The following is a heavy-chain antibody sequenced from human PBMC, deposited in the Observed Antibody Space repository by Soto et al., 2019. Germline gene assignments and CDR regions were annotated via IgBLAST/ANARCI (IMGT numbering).Heavy chain of an antibody. V-gene: IGHV4-59*01. CDR3: ARRLYYYGMDV. D-gene: IGHD6-25*01. Sequence: TSETLSLTCTVSGGSISSYYWSWIRQPPGKGLEWIGYIYYSGSTNYNPSLKSRVTISVDTSKNQFSLKLSSVTAADTAVYYCARRLYYYGMDVWGQGTTVTVS. J-gene: IGHJ6*02. CDR2: IYYSGST. CDR1: GGSISSYY.